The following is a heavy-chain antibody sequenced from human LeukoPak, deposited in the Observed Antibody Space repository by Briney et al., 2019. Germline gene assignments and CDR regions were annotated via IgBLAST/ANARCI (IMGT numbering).Heavy chain of an antibody. CDR2: IYYSGST. CDR3: ARVRGSTADY. D-gene: IGHD3-10*01. Sequence: SETLSLTCTVSGGSISSYYWSWIRQPPGKGLEWIGYIYYSGSTNYNPSLKSRVTISVDTSNNQFSLKLSSVTAADTAVYYCARVRGSTADYWGQGTLVTVSS. V-gene: IGHV4-59*01. J-gene: IGHJ4*02. CDR1: GGSISSYY.